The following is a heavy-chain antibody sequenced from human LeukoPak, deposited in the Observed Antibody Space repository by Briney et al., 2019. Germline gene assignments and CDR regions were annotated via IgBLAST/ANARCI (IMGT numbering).Heavy chain of an antibody. CDR1: GFTFSNAW. D-gene: IGHD3-10*01. Sequence: GGSLRLSCAASGFTFSNAWMSWVRQAPGKGLEWVGPIKSKTDGGTTDYAAPVKGRFTISRDDSKNTLYLQMNSLKTEDTAVYYCTSSTMVRGVTIYWYFDLWGRGTLVTVSS. CDR2: IKSKTDGGTT. CDR3: TSSTMVRGVTIYWYFDL. V-gene: IGHV3-15*01. J-gene: IGHJ2*01.